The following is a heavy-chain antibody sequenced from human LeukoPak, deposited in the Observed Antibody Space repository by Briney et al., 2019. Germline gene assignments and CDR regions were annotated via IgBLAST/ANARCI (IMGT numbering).Heavy chain of an antibody. CDR1: GFTFSSYA. V-gene: IGHV3-64*01. CDR2: ISSNGGST. D-gene: IGHD3-9*01. CDR3: ARDILTGYHDY. J-gene: IGHJ4*02. Sequence: PGGSLRLSCAASGFTFSSYAMHWVRQAPGKGLEYVSAISSNGGSTYYANSVKGRFTISRDNSKNTLYLQMGSLRAEDMAVYYRARDILTGYHDYWGQGTLVTVSS.